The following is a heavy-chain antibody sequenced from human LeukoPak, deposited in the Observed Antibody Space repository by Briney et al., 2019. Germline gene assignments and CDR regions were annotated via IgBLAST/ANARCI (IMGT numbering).Heavy chain of an antibody. CDR3: TRGRGYFDY. CDR1: GFTFGDYA. V-gene: IGHV3-49*04. D-gene: IGHD3-10*01. CDR2: IRSKAYGGTT. J-gene: IGHJ4*02. Sequence: GGSLRLSCTASGFTFGDYAMSWVRQAPGKGLEWVGFIRSKAYGGTTEYAASVKGRFTISRDDSKSIAYPQMNSLKTEDTAVYYCTRGRGYFDYWGQGTLVTVSS.